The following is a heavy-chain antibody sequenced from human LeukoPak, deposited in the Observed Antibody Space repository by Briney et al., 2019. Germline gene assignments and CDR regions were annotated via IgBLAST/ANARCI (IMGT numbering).Heavy chain of an antibody. Sequence: GGSLRLSCAASGFTFSSYAMSWVRQAPGTGLEWVSAISGSGSSTYYADSMKGRFTISRDNSKNTLYLQMNSLRAEDTAVYYCAKGRRFGELSHGMDVWGQGTTVTVSS. D-gene: IGHD3-10*01. V-gene: IGHV3-23*01. CDR2: ISGSGSST. CDR1: GFTFSSYA. J-gene: IGHJ6*02. CDR3: AKGRRFGELSHGMDV.